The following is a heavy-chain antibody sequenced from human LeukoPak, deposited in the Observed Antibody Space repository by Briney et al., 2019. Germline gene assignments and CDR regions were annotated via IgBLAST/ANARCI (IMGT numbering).Heavy chain of an antibody. V-gene: IGHV3-30*18. CDR1: GLTFSNYG. J-gene: IGHJ4*02. CDR2: ISYDGSNK. CDR3: ANLPL. Sequence: PGRSLRLSCATSGLTFSNYGMHWDRQAPGKGLEWVAVISYDGSNKYYADSVKGRFTISRDNSKNTLYLQMNSLRPEDAAVYYCANLPLWGQGTLVTVSS.